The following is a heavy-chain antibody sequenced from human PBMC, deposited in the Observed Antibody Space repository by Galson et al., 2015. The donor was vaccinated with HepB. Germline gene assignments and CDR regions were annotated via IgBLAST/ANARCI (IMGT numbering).Heavy chain of an antibody. D-gene: IGHD2-8*01. CDR2: ISYDGSNK. CDR3: ARDTPRYSRVYAARIDY. CDR1: GFTFSSYA. V-gene: IGHV3-30-3*01. Sequence: SLRLSCAASGFTFSSYAMHWVRQAPGKGLEWVAVISYDGSNKYYADSVKGRFTISRDNSKNTLYLQMNSLRAEDTAVYYCARDTPRYSRVYAARIDYWGQGTLVTVSS. J-gene: IGHJ4*02.